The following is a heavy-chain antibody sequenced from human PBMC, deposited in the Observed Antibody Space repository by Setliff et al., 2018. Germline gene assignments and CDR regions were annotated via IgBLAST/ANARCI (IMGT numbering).Heavy chain of an antibody. CDR1: GVSISANHY. V-gene: IGHV4-39*01. CDR2: ISYGGNT. Sequence: TSETLSLTCTVSGVSISANHYWGWIRQPPGKGLEWIGSISYGGNTYYNPSLNSRVTISADTSKNQFSVRLNSVTAADTAVYYCARTARVPDCSGQGILVTAPQ. CDR3: ARTARVPDC. J-gene: IGHJ4*02.